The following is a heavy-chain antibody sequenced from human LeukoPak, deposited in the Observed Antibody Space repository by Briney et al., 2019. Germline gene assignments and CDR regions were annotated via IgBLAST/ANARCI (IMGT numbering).Heavy chain of an antibody. Sequence: GSSVKVSCKASGGTFNSYAINWVRQAPGQGLEWMGGIIPMFDTAKYAQKFQGRVTITADESTSIAYMELSSLRSEDTAVYYCAKDHLPGIVVADRDYWGQGTLVTVSS. D-gene: IGHD6-19*01. CDR3: AKDHLPGIVVADRDY. V-gene: IGHV1-69*01. CDR2: IIPMFDTA. CDR1: GGTFNSYA. J-gene: IGHJ4*02.